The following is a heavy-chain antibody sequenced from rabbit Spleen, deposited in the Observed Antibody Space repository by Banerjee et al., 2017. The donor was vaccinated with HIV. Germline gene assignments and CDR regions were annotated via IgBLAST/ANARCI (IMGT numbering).Heavy chain of an antibody. CDR3: ARDLASVVGWNFNL. CDR2: INAITGKA. V-gene: IGHV1S40*01. Sequence: QSLEESGGDLVKPGASLTLSCTASGFSFSNKAVMCWVRQAPGKGLEWIACINAITGKAVYATWAKGRFIMSRASSTTVTLQMTGLTAADTATYFCARDLASVVGWNFNLWGPGTLVTVS. CDR1: GFSFSNKAV. D-gene: IGHD3-1*01. J-gene: IGHJ4*01.